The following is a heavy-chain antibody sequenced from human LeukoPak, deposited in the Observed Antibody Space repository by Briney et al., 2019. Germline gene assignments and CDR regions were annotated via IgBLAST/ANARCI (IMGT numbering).Heavy chain of an antibody. CDR2: TNPNSGNT. Sequence: ASVKVSCKASGYTFTSYDINWVRQATGQGLEWMGWTNPNSGNTGYAQKFQGRVTMTRNTSISTAYMELSSLRSEDTAVYYCARGLEWLFAVNYYYYYMDVWGKGTTVTVSS. V-gene: IGHV1-8*01. CDR3: ARGLEWLFAVNYYYYYMDV. J-gene: IGHJ6*03. CDR1: GYTFTSYD. D-gene: IGHD3-3*01.